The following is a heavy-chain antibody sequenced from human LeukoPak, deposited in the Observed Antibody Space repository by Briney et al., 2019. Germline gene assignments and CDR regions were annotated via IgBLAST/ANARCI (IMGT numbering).Heavy chain of an antibody. Sequence: ASVKVSCKASGYTFTSYYMHWVRQAPGQGLEWMGIINPSGGSTSYAQKFQGRVTMTRDMSTSTDYMELSSLRSEDTAVYYCARDNSLEDTAWGFDPWGQGTLVTDSS. CDR1: GYTFTSYY. CDR3: ARDNSLEDTAWGFDP. J-gene: IGHJ5*02. D-gene: IGHD1-1*01. V-gene: IGHV1-46*01. CDR2: INPSGGST.